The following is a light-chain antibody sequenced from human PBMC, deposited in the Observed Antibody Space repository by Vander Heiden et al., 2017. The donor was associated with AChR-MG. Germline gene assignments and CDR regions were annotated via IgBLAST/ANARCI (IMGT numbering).Light chain of an antibody. CDR3: QQYGRSPKT. V-gene: IGKV3-20*01. CDR2: GAS. J-gene: IGKJ1*01. Sequence: EIVLTKSPGTLSLSPGDRATLSCRASQSVSSNYLAWYRQKPGQAPRLLIYGASSRATGIPDRFSGSGSGTDFTLTISRLEPEDFAVYYCQQYGRSPKTFGQGTKVEIK. CDR1: QSVSSNY.